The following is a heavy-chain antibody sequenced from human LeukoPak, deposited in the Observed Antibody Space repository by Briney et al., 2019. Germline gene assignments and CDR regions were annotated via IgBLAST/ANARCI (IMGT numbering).Heavy chain of an antibody. J-gene: IGHJ4*02. Sequence: GGSLRLSCAASGFTFSGTAMAWVRQAPGQGLEWVSGIGGDGNTHYADSVRGRFTLSRDISKNTVCLQMRSLRDEDTAVYYCAKDILRWSFDSWGQGILVTVSS. CDR3: AKDILRWSFDS. V-gene: IGHV3-23*01. CDR2: IGGDGNT. D-gene: IGHD2-21*01. CDR1: GFTFSGTA.